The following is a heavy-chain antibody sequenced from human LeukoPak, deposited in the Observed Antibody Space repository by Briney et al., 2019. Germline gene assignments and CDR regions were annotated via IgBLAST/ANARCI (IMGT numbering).Heavy chain of an antibody. CDR1: GYSISSPYY. CDR2: IFYSGST. V-gene: IGHV4-38-2*02. D-gene: IGHD3-10*01. CDR3: ARDSHYSTYYYGSGPTAQYMDV. Sequence: SETLSLTCTVSGYSISSPYYWGWIRQPPGKGLEWIGNIFYSGSTYYSPSLRSRVTMTRDTSTSTVYMELSSLRSEDTAVYYCARDSHYSTYYYGSGPTAQYMDVWGKGTTVTISS. J-gene: IGHJ6*03.